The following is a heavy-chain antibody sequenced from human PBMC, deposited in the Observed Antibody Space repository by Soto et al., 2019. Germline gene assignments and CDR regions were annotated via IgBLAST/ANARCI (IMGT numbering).Heavy chain of an antibody. Sequence: ASVKVSCKASGNTVPNYAIHWVRQAPGQRLEWMGWMNPNSGNTGYAQKFQGSVTMTRNTSISTAYMGLSSLRSEDTAVYYCARERTTISMDVWGQGTTVTVS. J-gene: IGHJ6*02. CDR3: ARERTTISMDV. CDR1: GNTVPNYA. D-gene: IGHD3-9*01. V-gene: IGHV1-8*02. CDR2: MNPNSGNT.